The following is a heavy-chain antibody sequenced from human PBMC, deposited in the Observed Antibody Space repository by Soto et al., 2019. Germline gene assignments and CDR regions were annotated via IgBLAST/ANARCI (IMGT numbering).Heavy chain of an antibody. V-gene: IGHV3-21*01. CDR1: GFTFSSYN. CDR3: ARDPYYYDSSGYYFDY. J-gene: IGHJ4*02. CDR2: ISSSSSST. D-gene: IGHD3-22*01. Sequence: GGSLRLSCAASGFTFSSYNMNWVRQAPGKGLEYVSSISSSSSSTYYADSVKGRFTISRDNSKNTLYLQMNSLRAEDTAVYYCARDPYYYDSSGYYFDYWGQGTLVTVSS.